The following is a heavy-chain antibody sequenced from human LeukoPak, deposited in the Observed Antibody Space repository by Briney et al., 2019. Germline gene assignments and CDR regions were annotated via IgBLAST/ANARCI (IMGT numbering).Heavy chain of an antibody. CDR1: GFTFNTYA. D-gene: IGHD2-15*01. CDR2: ITSSGGST. V-gene: IGHV3-23*01. CDR3: AKATSKGYCSGGSRSPFDY. J-gene: IGHJ4*02. Sequence: GGSLRLSCAASGFTFNTYAMSWVRQAPGKGLEWVSVITSSGGSTYYADSVKGRFTLSRDNLKNTLYLQMNSLRAEDTALYYCAKATSKGYCSGGSRSPFDYWGQGTLVTVSS.